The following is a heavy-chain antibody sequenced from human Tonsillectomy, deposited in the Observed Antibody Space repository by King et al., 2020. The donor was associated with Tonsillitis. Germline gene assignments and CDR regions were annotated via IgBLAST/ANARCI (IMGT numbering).Heavy chain of an antibody. CDR2: IKSKTDGGTT. CDR1: GFTFSNAW. Sequence: VQLVESGGGLVKPGGSLRLSCAASGFTFSNAWMSWVRQAPGKGLEWVGRIKSKTDGGTTDYAAPVKGRFTISRDDSKNTLYLQMNSLKTEDTAVYYCTTQIYWNYDAFDIWGQGTMVTVSS. J-gene: IGHJ3*02. CDR3: TTQIYWNYDAFDI. V-gene: IGHV3-15*01. D-gene: IGHD1-7*01.